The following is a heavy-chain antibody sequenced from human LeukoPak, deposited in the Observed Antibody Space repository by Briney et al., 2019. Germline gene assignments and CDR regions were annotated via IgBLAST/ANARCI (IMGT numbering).Heavy chain of an antibody. CDR3: ARTPFSGWLPYYFDY. D-gene: IGHD6-19*01. V-gene: IGHV3-23*01. Sequence: GGSLRLSCAASGFTFSSYAMSWVRQAPGKGLEWVSAISGSGGSTYYADSVKGRFTISRDNSKNTLYLQMNSLRAEDTAVYYCARTPFSGWLPYYFDYWGQGTLVTVSS. CDR2: ISGSGGST. J-gene: IGHJ4*02. CDR1: GFTFSSYA.